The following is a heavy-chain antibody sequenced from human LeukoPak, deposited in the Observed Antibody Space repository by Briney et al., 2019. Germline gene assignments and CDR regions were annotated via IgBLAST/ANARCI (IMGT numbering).Heavy chain of an antibody. CDR3: ARLLWYYDILTGYYPSYYFDY. CDR1: GYTFTSYG. Sequence: ASVKVSCKASGYTFTSYGISWVRQAPGQGLEWMGWISAYNGNTNYAQKLQGRVTMTTDTSTSTAYMELRSLRSDDTAVYYCARLLWYYDILTGYYPSYYFDYWGQGTLVTVSS. V-gene: IGHV1-18*01. CDR2: ISAYNGNT. J-gene: IGHJ4*02. D-gene: IGHD3-9*01.